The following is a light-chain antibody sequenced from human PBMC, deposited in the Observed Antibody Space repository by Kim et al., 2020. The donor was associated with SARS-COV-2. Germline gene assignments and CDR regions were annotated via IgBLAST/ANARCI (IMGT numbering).Light chain of an antibody. CDR1: SGHSSYA. Sequence: APGKLTCTLTSGHSSYAIAWHQQQPEKGPRYLMKINSDGSHTKGDGVPDRFSGSSSGAARYLTIASLQAEDAADYYCQAWGTGIPVFGGGTQLTVL. V-gene: IGLV4-69*02. J-gene: IGLJ7*01. CDR3: QAWGTGIPV. CDR2: INSDGSH.